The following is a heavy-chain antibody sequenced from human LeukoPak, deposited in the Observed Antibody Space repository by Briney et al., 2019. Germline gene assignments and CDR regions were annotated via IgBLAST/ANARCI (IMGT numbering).Heavy chain of an antibody. CDR1: GFTFSDYY. V-gene: IGHV3-11*04. CDR3: ESGSSFGWYH. D-gene: IGHD6-19*01. CDR2: ISNTGSTI. Sequence: PGGSLRLSCAASGFTFSDYYMTWIRQAPGKGLEWVSYISNTGSTIYYADSVKGRFTISRDNAKNSLFLQMNSLSAEDTALYYCESGSSFGWYHWGQGTLVTVSS. J-gene: IGHJ5*02.